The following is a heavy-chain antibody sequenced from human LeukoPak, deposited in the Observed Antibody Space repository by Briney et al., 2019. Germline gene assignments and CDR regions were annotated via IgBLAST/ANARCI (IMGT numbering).Heavy chain of an antibody. D-gene: IGHD3-22*01. V-gene: IGHV1-18*01. CDR3: ARVIYPITYYYDSSGYYGQYFDY. CDR2: ISAYNGNT. Sequence: ASVKVSCKASGYTFTSYGISWVRQAPGQGLEWMGWISAYNGNTNYAQKLQGRVTMTTDTSTSTAYMELRSLRSDDTAVYYCARVIYPITYYYDSSGYYGQYFDYWGQGTLVTVSS. CDR1: GYTFTSYG. J-gene: IGHJ4*02.